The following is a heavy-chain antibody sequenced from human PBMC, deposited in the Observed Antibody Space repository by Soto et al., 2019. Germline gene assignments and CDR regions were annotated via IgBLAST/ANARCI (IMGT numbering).Heavy chain of an antibody. J-gene: IGHJ6*02. V-gene: IGHV5-51*01. CDR3: ARHKCGGDSCYGYYGMDV. D-gene: IGHD2-15*01. CDR1: GYSFTKYW. CDR2: IYPDESDT. Sequence: GESLKISCKGSGYSFTKYWIGWVRQMPGKGLEWMAIIYPDESDTKYSPSFQGQVTISADNSISTAYLQWSSLKASDTAMYYCARHKCGGDSCYGYYGMDVWGQGTTVTSP.